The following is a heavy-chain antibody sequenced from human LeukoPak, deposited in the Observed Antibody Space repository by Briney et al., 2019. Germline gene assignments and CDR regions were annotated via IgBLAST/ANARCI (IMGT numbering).Heavy chain of an antibody. Sequence: GGSLRLSCAASGFTFSSYSMNWVRQAPGKGLEWVAVISYDGSNKYYADSVKGRFTISRDNSKNTLYLQMNSLRAEDTAVYYCARVQRGIAVALDYWGQGTLATVSS. CDR2: ISYDGSNK. D-gene: IGHD6-19*01. CDR1: GFTFSSYS. J-gene: IGHJ4*02. CDR3: ARVQRGIAVALDY. V-gene: IGHV3-30*03.